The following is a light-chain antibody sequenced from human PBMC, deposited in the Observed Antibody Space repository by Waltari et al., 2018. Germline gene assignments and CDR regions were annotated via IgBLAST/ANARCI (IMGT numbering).Light chain of an antibody. CDR1: HGIRSW. Sequence: IQITQSPSTLSASIGARVTITCRASHGIRSWLAWYQHKPGTAPKLLISKASYLESGVPSRFSGSGSGTEFTLTISSLQPDDFATYYCQQYDSYTWTFGQGTKVEIK. CDR3: QQYDSYTWT. V-gene: IGKV1-5*03. J-gene: IGKJ1*01. CDR2: KAS.